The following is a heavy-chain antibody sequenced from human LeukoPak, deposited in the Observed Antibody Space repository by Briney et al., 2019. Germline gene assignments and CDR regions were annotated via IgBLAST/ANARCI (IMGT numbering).Heavy chain of an antibody. CDR3: ARDTRISMVRGILSQGMDV. D-gene: IGHD3-10*01. Sequence: ASVKVSCKASGYTFTGYYMHWVRQAPGQGLEWMGWINPNSGGTNYAQKFQGRVTMTRDASISTAYMELSRLRSDDTAVYYCARDTRISMVRGILSQGMDVWGQGTTVTVSS. J-gene: IGHJ6*02. V-gene: IGHV1-2*02. CDR2: INPNSGGT. CDR1: GYTFTGYY.